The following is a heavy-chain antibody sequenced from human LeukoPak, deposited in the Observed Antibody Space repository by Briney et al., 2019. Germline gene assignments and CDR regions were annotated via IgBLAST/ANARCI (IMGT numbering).Heavy chain of an antibody. Sequence: GGSLRLSCAASGFTFSNAWMNWVRQAPGKGLEWVSAISGSGGSTYYADSVKGRFTISRDNSKNTLYLQMNSLRAEDTAVYYCAKTMWGFYYYGMDVWGQGTTVTVSS. CDR2: ISGSGGST. D-gene: IGHD2-21*01. CDR1: GFTFSNAW. J-gene: IGHJ6*02. V-gene: IGHV3-23*01. CDR3: AKTMWGFYYYGMDV.